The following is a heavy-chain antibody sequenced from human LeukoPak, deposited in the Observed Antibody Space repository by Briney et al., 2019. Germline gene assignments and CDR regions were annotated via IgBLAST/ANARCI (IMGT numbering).Heavy chain of an antibody. J-gene: IGHJ4*02. D-gene: IGHD2-15*01. CDR2: ISASGGST. Sequence: GGSLRLSCAASGFTFSSSAMSWVRQVPGKGLEWVSGISASGGSTYYADSVRGRFTISRDNSKNTLYVQMNSLRPEDTAVYYCAKQLGYCSDGSCYFPYWGQGTLVTVSS. CDR1: GFTFSSSA. CDR3: AKQLGYCSDGSCYFPY. V-gene: IGHV3-23*01.